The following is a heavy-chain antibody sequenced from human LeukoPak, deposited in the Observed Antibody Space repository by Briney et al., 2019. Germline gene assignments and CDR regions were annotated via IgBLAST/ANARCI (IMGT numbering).Heavy chain of an antibody. V-gene: IGHV4-34*01. Sequence: PSETLSLTCAVYGGSFSGYYWSWIRQPPGKGLEWIGEINHSGSTNYNPSLKSRVTTSVDTSKNQFSLKLSSVTAAGTAVYYCAISPYGDYPLLDYWGQGTLVTVSS. CDR3: AISPYGDYPLLDY. D-gene: IGHD4-17*01. CDR1: GGSFSGYY. CDR2: INHSGST. J-gene: IGHJ4*02.